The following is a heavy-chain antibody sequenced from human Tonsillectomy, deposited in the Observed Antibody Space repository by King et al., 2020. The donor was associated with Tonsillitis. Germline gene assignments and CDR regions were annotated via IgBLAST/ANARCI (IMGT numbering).Heavy chain of an antibody. Sequence: VQLVQSGGGLVQPGGSLRLSCAASGFTFSSYAMSWVRQAPGKGLEWVSGTSGSGGSTYYAGSVKGRFTISRDNSKNTLFLQMSSLRAEDTAVYYCAKDHYYDFWSGSNAFDIWGQGTMVTVSS. CDR3: AKDHYYDFWSGSNAFDI. D-gene: IGHD3-3*01. V-gene: IGHV3-23*04. CDR1: GFTFSSYA. CDR2: TSGSGGST. J-gene: IGHJ3*02.